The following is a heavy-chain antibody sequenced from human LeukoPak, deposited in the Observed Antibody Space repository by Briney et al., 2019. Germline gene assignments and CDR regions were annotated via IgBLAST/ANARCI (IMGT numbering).Heavy chain of an antibody. CDR1: GFTFSSYW. CDR3: ITDLAVVNGVYYNGMDV. Sequence: PGGSLRLSCAASGFTFSSYWMHWVRQAPGKGLEWVGRIKSKTDSGTDYAAPVKGRFTISRDDSKNTLYLQMKSLKTEDTGVYYCITDLAVVNGVYYNGMDVWGQGTTVTVSS. J-gene: IGHJ6*02. CDR2: IKSKTDSGT. V-gene: IGHV3-15*01. D-gene: IGHD6-19*01.